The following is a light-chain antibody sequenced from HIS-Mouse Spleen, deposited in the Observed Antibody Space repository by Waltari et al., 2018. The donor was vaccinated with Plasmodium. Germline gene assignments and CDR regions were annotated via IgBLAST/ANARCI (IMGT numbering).Light chain of an antibody. V-gene: IGKV3-11*01. CDR3: QQRSNWPPIT. CDR1: QSVSSY. CDR2: DAS. J-gene: IGKJ5*01. Sequence: EIVLTQSPATLSLSPRERATLSCRASQSVSSYLAWYQQKPGQAPRLLIYDASNRATGIPARFSGSGSGTDFTLIISSLEPEDFAVYYCQQRSNWPPITFGQGTRLEIK.